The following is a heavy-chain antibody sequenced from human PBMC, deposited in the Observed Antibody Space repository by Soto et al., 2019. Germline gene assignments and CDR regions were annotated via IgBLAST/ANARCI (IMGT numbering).Heavy chain of an antibody. CDR3: ASIGYCSSTSCTQSFDY. CDR1: GGTFSSYT. Sequence: ASVKVSCKASGGTFSSYTINWVRQATGQGLEWMGMINPSSGSTGYEQKFQGRVTMTRDTSTSTVYMELSSLRSEDTAVYYCASIGYCSSTSCTQSFDYWGQGTLVTVS. J-gene: IGHJ4*02. CDR2: INPSSGST. D-gene: IGHD2-2*01. V-gene: IGHV1-46*03.